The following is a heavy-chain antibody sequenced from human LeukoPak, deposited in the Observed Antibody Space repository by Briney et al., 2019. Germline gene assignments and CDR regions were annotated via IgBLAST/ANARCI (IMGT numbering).Heavy chain of an antibody. CDR2: ISSTSTFI. D-gene: IGHD2-21*01. CDR1: GFTFSSYS. V-gene: IGHV3-21*01. CDR3: AAWYSENTQEYNS. Sequence: PGGSLRLSCAASGFTFSSYSVNWVRQAPGKGLEWVSSISSTSTFIYYADSVKGRFTISRDNAKNSLFLQMNSLRAEDTALYYCAAWYSENTQEYNSWGQGTLVTVSS. J-gene: IGHJ4*02.